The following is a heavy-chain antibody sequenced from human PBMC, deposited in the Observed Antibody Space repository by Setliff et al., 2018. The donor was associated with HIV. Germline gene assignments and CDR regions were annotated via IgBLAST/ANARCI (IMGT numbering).Heavy chain of an antibody. Sequence: ASVKVSCNASGYTFTSYYMHWVRQAPGQGLEWMGIINPSGGSTSYAQKFQGRVTMTRDTSTSTAYMELNSLTSEDTAIYYCAKSRRYTIFPSEAAFDIWGQGTLVTVSS. CDR1: GYTFTSYY. CDR3: AKSRRYTIFPSEAAFDI. CDR2: INPSGGST. D-gene: IGHD3-16*02. J-gene: IGHJ3*02. V-gene: IGHV1-46*01.